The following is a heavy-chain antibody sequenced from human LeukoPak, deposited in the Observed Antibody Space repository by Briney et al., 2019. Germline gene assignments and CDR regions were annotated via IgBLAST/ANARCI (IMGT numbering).Heavy chain of an antibody. CDR2: IWYDGSNK. D-gene: IGHD3-22*01. J-gene: IGHJ3*02. CDR3: ARALPGSYHDSSGYYSPDI. Sequence: GGSLRLSCAASGFTFSSYGMHWVRQAPGKGLEWVAVIWYDGSNKYYADSVKGRFTISRDNSKNTLYLQMNSLRAEDTAVYYCARALPGSYHDSSGYYSPDIWGQGTMVTVSS. V-gene: IGHV3-33*01. CDR1: GFTFSSYG.